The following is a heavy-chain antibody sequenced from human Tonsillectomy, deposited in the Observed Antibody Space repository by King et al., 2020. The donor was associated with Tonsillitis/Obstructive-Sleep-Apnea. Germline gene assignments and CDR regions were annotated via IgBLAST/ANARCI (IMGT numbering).Heavy chain of an antibody. D-gene: IGHD6-13*01. Sequence: QLVQSGGGLVQPGGSLRLSCAASGFTFSSFAMSWVRQAPGKGLEWVSHMSGSDGGTHNADSVKGRFTISRDNSKNTLYLQMNSLRAEDTAVYYCAKTMGSNWSFDYWGQGTLVTVSS. CDR3: AKTMGSNWSFDY. V-gene: IGHV3-23*04. CDR2: MSGSDGGT. J-gene: IGHJ4*02. CDR1: GFTFSSFA.